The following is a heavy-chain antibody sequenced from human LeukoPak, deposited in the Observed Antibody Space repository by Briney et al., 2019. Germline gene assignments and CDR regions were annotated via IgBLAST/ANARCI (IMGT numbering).Heavy chain of an antibody. CDR2: IYYSGST. CDR3: ARRMDDAFDI. Sequence: PSETLSLTCTVSGGSISTYYWSWIRQPPGKGLEWIGYIYYSGSTNYNPSLKSRVTISVDTSKNQFSLKLSSMTAADTAVYYCARRMDDAFDIWGQGTMVTVSS. V-gene: IGHV4-59*01. J-gene: IGHJ3*02. CDR1: GGSISTYY. D-gene: IGHD2-8*01.